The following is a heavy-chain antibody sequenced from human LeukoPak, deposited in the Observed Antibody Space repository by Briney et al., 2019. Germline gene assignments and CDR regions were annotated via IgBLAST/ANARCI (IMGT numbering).Heavy chain of an antibody. D-gene: IGHD2-2*01. Sequence: PSETLSLTCTVSGGSISSYYWSWIRQPPGKGLEWIGYIYYSRSTNYNPSLKSRVTISVDTSKNQFSLKLSSVTAADTAVYYCAGEKAAAFDYWGQGTLVTVSS. CDR2: IYYSRST. CDR1: GGSISSYY. V-gene: IGHV4-59*01. CDR3: AGEKAAAFDY. J-gene: IGHJ4*02.